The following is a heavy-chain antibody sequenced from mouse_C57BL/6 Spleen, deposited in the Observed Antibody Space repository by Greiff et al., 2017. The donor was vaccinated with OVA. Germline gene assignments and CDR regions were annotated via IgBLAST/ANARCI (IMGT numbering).Heavy chain of an antibody. V-gene: IGHV10-1*01. J-gene: IGHJ4*01. D-gene: IGHD2-5*01. CDR2: IRSKSNNYAT. CDR3: VRRGYSNYGDAMDY. Sequence: EVKLVESGGGLVQPKGSLKLSCAASGFSFNTYAMNWVRQAPGKGLEWVARIRSKSNNYATYYADSVKDRFTISRDDSESMLYLQMNNLKTEDTAMYYGVRRGYSNYGDAMDYWGQGTSVTVSS. CDR1: GFSFNTYA.